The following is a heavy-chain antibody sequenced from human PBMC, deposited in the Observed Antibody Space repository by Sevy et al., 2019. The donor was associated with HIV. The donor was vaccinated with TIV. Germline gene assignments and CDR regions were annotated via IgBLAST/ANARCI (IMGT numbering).Heavy chain of an antibody. CDR3: TSTRDYYDSSGYYFDY. J-gene: IGHJ4*02. V-gene: IGHV1-24*01. D-gene: IGHD3-22*01. CDR2: FDPEEGKT. Sequence: ASVKVSCKVSGYTLTELSIHWVRQAPGKGLEWLVTFDPEEGKTIYARNFQGRVTMTEDTSTDTTYMERSSLRSEDTAVYYCTSTRDYYDSSGYYFDYWGQGTLVTVSS. CDR1: GYTLTELS.